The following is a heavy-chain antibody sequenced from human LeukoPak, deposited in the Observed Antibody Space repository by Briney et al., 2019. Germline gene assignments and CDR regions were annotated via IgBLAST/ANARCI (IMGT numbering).Heavy chain of an antibody. CDR2: INPNSGGT. V-gene: IGHV1-2*02. CDR1: GYSFTGYY. CDR3: ARPFHVVADAFDI. D-gene: IGHD2-15*01. Sequence: ASVKVSCKASGYSFTGYYMHWVRQAPGQGLEWMGWINPNSGGTNYAQKFQGRVTMTRDTSISTAYMELSRLRSDDTAVYYCARPFHVVADAFDIWGQGTLVTVSS. J-gene: IGHJ3*02.